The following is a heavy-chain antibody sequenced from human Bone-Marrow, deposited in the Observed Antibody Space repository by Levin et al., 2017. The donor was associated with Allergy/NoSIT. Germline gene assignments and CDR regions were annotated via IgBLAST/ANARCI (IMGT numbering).Heavy chain of an antibody. CDR1: SASIRGYY. J-gene: IGHJ4*02. D-gene: IGHD3-16*01. V-gene: IGHV4-59*01. CDR3: ARGHWVLRV. CDR2: IENSVTT. Sequence: SQTLSLTCTVSSASIRGYYWSWIRQPPGKGLEFIGYIENSVTTNYNPSLNGRVTISVDTSKNQVFLKLTSMTAADTAVYYCARGHWVLRVWGQGTLVTVSS.